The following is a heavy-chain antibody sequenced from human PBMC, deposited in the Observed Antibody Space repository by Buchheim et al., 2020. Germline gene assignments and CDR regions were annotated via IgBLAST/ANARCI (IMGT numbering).Heavy chain of an antibody. V-gene: IGHV4-61*01. Sequence: QVQLQESGPGLVKPSETLSLTCTVSGGSATSTSYYWGWIRQPPGKGLEWIGFVYYNGPTYYNPSLKSRVTMSIDTSKNQFSLKLYSVTAAETAVYYCARTYSSRDDYWGQGIL. CDR3: ARTYSSRDDY. CDR1: GGSATSTSYY. CDR2: VYYNGPT. D-gene: IGHD6-13*01. J-gene: IGHJ4*02.